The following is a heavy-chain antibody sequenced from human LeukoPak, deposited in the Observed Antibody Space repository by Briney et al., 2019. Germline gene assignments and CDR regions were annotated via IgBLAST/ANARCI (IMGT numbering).Heavy chain of an antibody. V-gene: IGHV6-1*01. CDR2: TYYRSKWLV. D-gene: IGHD3-16*01. CDR3: TRFYDTNSFDY. J-gene: IGHJ4*02. Sequence: QTLSLTCAISGDSVSGSSVAWNWIRQSPSRGLEWLGRTYYRSKWLVDYAESLKGRITINADTSKNQLSLQLHSVTPEDTAIYYCTRFYDTNSFDYWGQETLVTVSS. CDR1: GDSVSGSSVA.